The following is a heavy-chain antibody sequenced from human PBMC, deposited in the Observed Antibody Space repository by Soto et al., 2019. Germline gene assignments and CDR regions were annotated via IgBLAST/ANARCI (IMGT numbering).Heavy chain of an antibody. D-gene: IGHD3-10*01. CDR3: ARVVSDGWHDY. V-gene: IGHV4-59*01. CDR2: MYYSGDT. CDR1: GGSISSSY. Sequence: QVQLQESGPGLVKPSETLSLTCTVSGGSISSSYWSWIRQPPGKGLEWIGYMYYSGDTKNNPSLKRRLTISIDTSKNQISLQLRSVTAADTAIYYCARVVSDGWHDYWGQGTLVTVSS. J-gene: IGHJ4*02.